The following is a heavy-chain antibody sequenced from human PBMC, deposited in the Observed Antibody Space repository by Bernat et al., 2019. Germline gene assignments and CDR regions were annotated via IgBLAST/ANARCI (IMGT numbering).Heavy chain of an antibody. J-gene: IGHJ4*02. CDR3: ARRQRYYYGSGDAYYFDY. CDR2: IYYSGST. D-gene: IGHD3-10*01. Sequence: QLQLQESGPGLVKPSETLSLTCTVSGGSISSSSYYWGWIRQPPGKGLEWIGSIYYSGSTYYNPSLTSRVTISVDTSKNQFSLKLSSVTAADTAVYYCARRQRYYYGSGDAYYFDYWGQGTLVTVSS. V-gene: IGHV4-39*01. CDR1: GGSISSSSYY.